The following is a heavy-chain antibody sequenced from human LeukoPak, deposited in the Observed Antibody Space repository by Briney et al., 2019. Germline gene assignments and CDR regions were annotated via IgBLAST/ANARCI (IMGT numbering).Heavy chain of an antibody. J-gene: IGHJ4*02. V-gene: IGHV4-34*01. D-gene: IGHD3-3*01. Sequence: SETLSLTCAVYGGSFSGYYWSWIRQPPGKGLEWIGEINHSGSTNYNPSLKSRVTISVDTSKNQFSLKLSSVTAADTAVYYCASGNLGVVPYWGQGTLVTVSS. CDR3: ASGNLGVVPY. CDR2: INHSGST. CDR1: GGSFSGYY.